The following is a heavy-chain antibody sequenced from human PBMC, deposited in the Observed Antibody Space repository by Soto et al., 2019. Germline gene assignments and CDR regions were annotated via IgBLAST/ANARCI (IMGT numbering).Heavy chain of an antibody. Sequence: GGSLRLSCAASGFTFSSYWMHWVRQAPGKGLVWVSRINSDGSSTSYADSVKGRFTISRDNAKNTLYLQMNSLRAEDTAVYYCARVRNAARVDYWGQGTLVTVSS. V-gene: IGHV3-74*01. CDR1: GFTFSSYW. CDR2: INSDGSST. CDR3: ARVRNAARVDY. J-gene: IGHJ4*02. D-gene: IGHD2-15*01.